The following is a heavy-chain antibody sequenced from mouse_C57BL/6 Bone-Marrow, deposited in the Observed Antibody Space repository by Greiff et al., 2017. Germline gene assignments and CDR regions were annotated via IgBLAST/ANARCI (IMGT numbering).Heavy chain of an antibody. CDR2: IDPSDSYT. CDR1: GYTFTSYW. CDR3: ARRVHYGSRRYFDV. V-gene: IGHV1-69*01. Sequence: QVQLQQPGAELVMPGASVKLSCKASGYTFTSYWMHWVKQRPGQGLEWIGEIDPSDSYTNYNQKFKGKSTLTVDKSSSTAYMQLSSLTSEDSAVYYCARRVHYGSRRYFDVWGTGTTVTVSS. J-gene: IGHJ1*03. D-gene: IGHD1-1*01.